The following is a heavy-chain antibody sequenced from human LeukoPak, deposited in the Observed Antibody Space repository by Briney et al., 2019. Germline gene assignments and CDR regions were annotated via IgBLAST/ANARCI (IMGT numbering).Heavy chain of an antibody. CDR2: ISGSGGST. CDR1: GFTFSNYV. V-gene: IGHV3-23*01. CDR3: AKDLTFIVVVPAACDS. J-gene: IGHJ4*02. Sequence: GGSLRLSCAASGFTFSNYVMTWVRQAPGKGLEWVSSISGSGGSTFYPDSVKGRFTISRDNSKNTLYLQMNSLRVEDTGVYYCAKDLTFIVVVPAACDSWGQGTLVTVSS. D-gene: IGHD2-2*01.